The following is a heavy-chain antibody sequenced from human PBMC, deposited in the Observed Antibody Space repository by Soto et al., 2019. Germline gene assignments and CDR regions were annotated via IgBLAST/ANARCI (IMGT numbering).Heavy chain of an antibody. CDR1: GFTFSSYS. V-gene: IGHV3-21*01. J-gene: IGHJ6*02. CDR3: ARENDYYDSSGWHYYYGVDV. Sequence: LRLSCAASGFTFSSYSMNWVRQAPGKGLEWVSSISSSSSYIYYADSVKGRFTISRDNAKNSLYLQMNSLRAEDTAVYYCARENDYYDSSGWHYYYGVDVWGQGTTVTVSS. D-gene: IGHD3-22*01. CDR2: ISSSSSYI.